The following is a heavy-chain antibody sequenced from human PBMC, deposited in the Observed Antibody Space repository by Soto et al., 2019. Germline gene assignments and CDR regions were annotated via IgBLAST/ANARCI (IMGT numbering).Heavy chain of an antibody. D-gene: IGHD2-2*03. V-gene: IGHV1-2*04. CDR3: ARVAIVVVPAANPGGYYGMDV. CDR1: GYTFTSYD. Sequence: ASVKVSCKASGYTFTSYDINWVRQATGQGLEWMGWINPNSGGTNYAQKFQGWVTMTRDTSISTAYMELSRLRSDDTAVYYCARVAIVVVPAANPGGYYGMDVWGQGTTVTVSS. J-gene: IGHJ6*02. CDR2: INPNSGGT.